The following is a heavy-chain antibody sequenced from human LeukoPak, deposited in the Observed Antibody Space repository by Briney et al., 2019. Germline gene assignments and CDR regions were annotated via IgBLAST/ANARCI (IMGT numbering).Heavy chain of an antibody. D-gene: IGHD3-10*01. J-gene: IGHJ3*02. CDR1: GYTLTELS. CDR2: FDPEDGET. Sequence: ASVEVSCKVSGYTLTELSMHWVRQAPGKGLEWMGGFDPEDGETIYAQKFQGRVTMTEDTSTDTAYMELSSLRSEDTAVYYCATARRNHYYGSGSAFDIWGQGTMVTVSS. CDR3: ATARRNHYYGSGSAFDI. V-gene: IGHV1-24*01.